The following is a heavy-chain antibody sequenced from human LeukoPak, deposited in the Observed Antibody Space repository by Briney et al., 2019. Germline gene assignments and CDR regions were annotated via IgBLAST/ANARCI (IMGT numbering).Heavy chain of an antibody. D-gene: IGHD2-15*01. V-gene: IGHV4-34*01. CDR1: GGSFSGYY. J-gene: IGHJ5*02. CDR3: ARGTRNLIRGRPNWFDP. CDR2: INHSGST. Sequence: SETLSLTCAVYGGSFSGYYWSWIRQPPGKGLEWIGEINHSGSTNYNPSLKSRVTISVDTSKNQFSLRLSSVTAADTAVYYCARGTRNLIRGRPNWFDPWGQGTLVTVSS.